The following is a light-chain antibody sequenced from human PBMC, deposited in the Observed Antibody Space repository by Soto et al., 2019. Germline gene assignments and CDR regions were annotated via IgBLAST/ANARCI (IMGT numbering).Light chain of an antibody. CDR2: AAS. J-gene: IGKJ4*01. CDR3: QKYDSAPLT. CDR1: QGIGTF. V-gene: IGKV1-27*01. Sequence: DIPMTQSPSSLSASIGDRVTITCRASQGIGTFLAWYQHKPGEAPKLLTYAASSLQSGVPSRFTGGGSGTEFTLTISSLQPDDVATYYCQKYDSAPLTFGGGTKVEIK.